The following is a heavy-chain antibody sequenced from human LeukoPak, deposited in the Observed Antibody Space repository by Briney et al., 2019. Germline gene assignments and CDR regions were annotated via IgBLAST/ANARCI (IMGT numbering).Heavy chain of an antibody. J-gene: IGHJ3*02. Sequence: SETLSLTCAVYGGSLSGYYWSWIRQPPRKGLEWIGEINHSGSTNYNPSLKSRVTISVDTSKNQFSLKLSSVTAADTAVYYCASPHNAGAFDIWGQGTMVTVSS. CDR1: GGSLSGYY. CDR3: ASPHNAGAFDI. D-gene: IGHD1-14*01. V-gene: IGHV4-34*01. CDR2: INHSGST.